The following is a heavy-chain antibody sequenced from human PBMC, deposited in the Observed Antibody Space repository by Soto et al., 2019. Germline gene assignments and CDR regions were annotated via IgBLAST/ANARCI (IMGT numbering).Heavy chain of an antibody. CDR2: ISGSGGDT. Sequence: VQLSESGGGLVQPGVSLRLSCAASGFTFSSFALSWVRQAPGKGLEWVAAISGSGGDTDYADSVKGRFTISRDNVKSMVFLQMNSLRAEDTAVYYCAGPGYSSQDYWGQGTLVTVSS. CDR3: AGPGYSSQDY. V-gene: IGHV3-23*01. CDR1: GFTFSSFA. J-gene: IGHJ4*02. D-gene: IGHD5-18*01.